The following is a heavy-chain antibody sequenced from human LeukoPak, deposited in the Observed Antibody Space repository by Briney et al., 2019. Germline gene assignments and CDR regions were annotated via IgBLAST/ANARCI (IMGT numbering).Heavy chain of an antibody. CDR3: ARVNLRQTGPLGMGV. CDR2: INSDGSST. CDR1: GFTFSSYW. V-gene: IGHV3-74*01. J-gene: IGHJ6*02. Sequence: GGSLRLSCAASGFTFSSYWMHWVRQVPGKGLVWVSRINSDGSSTRYADSVKGRFTISRDNAKNTLYLQMNSLRAEDTAVYYCARVNLRQTGPLGMGVWGQGTTVTVSS. D-gene: IGHD3-10*01.